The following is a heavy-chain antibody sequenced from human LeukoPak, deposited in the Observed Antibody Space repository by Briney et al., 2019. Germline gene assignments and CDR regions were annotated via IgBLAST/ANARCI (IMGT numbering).Heavy chain of an antibody. CDR3: ARRSLIAAEDY. V-gene: IGHV4-59*08. CDR2: ISYSGNT. J-gene: IGHJ4*02. Sequence: PSETLSLTCTVSGDSIRPYYWNWIRQSPGKGLEWLGYISYSGNTNYHPSVKSRVTISLDTSKNHFSLRLNSVTAADTDVYYCARRSLIAAEDYWGQGTLVTVSS. D-gene: IGHD6-6*01. CDR1: GDSIRPYY.